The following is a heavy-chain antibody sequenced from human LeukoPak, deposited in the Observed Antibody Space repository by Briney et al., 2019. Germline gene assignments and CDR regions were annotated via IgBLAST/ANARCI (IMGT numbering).Heavy chain of an antibody. Sequence: GSLRLSCAASGFTFSSDEMNWVRQPPGKGLEWIGEINHSGSTNYNPSLKSRVTISVDTSKNQFSLKLSSVTAADTAVYYCARVVGLLALVWFDPWGQGTLVTVSS. CDR1: GFTFSSDE. V-gene: IGHV4-34*01. CDR3: ARVVGLLALVWFDP. J-gene: IGHJ5*02. CDR2: INHSGST. D-gene: IGHD1-7*01.